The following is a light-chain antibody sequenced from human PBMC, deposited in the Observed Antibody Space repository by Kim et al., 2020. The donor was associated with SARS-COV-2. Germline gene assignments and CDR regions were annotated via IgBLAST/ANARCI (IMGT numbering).Light chain of an antibody. V-gene: IGKV3-11*01. CDR2: DAS. Sequence: EIVLTQSPATLSLSPGERATLSCRASQSVSSYLAWYQQKPGQVPRLLIYDASSRATGIPARFSGSGSGTDFTLTISSLQPEDFAVYYCQHCGNWPLTFGHGTRVEIK. CDR1: QSVSSY. CDR3: QHCGNWPLT. J-gene: IGKJ5*01.